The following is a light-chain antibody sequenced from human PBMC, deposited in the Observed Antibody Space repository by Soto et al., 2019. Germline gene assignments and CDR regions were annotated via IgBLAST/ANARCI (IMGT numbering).Light chain of an antibody. Sequence: GEPASISCRSSQSLLHSNGYNYLDWYLQKPGQSPQLLIYLGSNRDSGVPARFSGSGSGTDFALKISRVEAEDVGVYYCMQGTHWPITFGQGTRLEIK. CDR2: LGS. J-gene: IGKJ5*01. CDR1: QSLLHSNGYNY. CDR3: MQGTHWPIT. V-gene: IGKV2-28*01.